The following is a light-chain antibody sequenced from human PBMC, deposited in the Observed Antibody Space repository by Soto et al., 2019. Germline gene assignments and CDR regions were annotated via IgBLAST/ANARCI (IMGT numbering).Light chain of an antibody. CDR1: RSNIGNNY. Sequence: QSALTQPPSASGTAGQRVTISCSGGRSNIGNNYVFWYQLLPGVTPRLLIYKDNKRPSGVPDRFSGSKSGTSASLAVSALRSEDEADYYFATWEYSLVWVFGGGTKVTVL. CDR2: KDN. V-gene: IGLV1-47*01. CDR3: ATWEYSLVWV. J-gene: IGLJ3*02.